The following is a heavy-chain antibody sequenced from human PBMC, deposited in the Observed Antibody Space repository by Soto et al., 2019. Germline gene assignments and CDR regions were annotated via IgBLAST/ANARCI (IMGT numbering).Heavy chain of an antibody. J-gene: IGHJ5*02. D-gene: IGHD6-19*01. CDR2: ISSSSATI. CDR1: GFKFSVFG. V-gene: IGHV3-48*02. Sequence: PGGSLRLSCVASGFKFSVFGMNWVRQSPGKGLEWIAYISSSSATIMYGGSVEGRFTVSRDNAENSLFLQMKSLRDEDTAVYYCARDKGGTVAGFNWFDPWGHGTLVTVSS. CDR3: ARDKGGTVAGFNWFDP.